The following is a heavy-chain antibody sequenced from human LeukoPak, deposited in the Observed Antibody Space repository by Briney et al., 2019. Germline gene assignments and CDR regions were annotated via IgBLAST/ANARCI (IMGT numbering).Heavy chain of an antibody. Sequence: SETQSLTCTVSGGPISSSSYYWARSRQPPGKGLVRYGCIYYSGSAYYNPSLTSRVTISVDTSKKQFSLKLSSVTAADTAVYDCSLTGAVAVDYWGQGTLVTVSS. CDR2: IYYSGSA. V-gene: IGHV4-39*01. CDR1: GGPISSSSYY. D-gene: IGHD6-19*01. CDR3: SLTGAVAVDY. J-gene: IGHJ4*02.